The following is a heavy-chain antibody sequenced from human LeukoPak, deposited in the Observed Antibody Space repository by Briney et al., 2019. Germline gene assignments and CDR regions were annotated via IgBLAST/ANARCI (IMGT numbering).Heavy chain of an antibody. V-gene: IGHV1-18*01. CDR3: ARITMVRGVSFDY. D-gene: IGHD3-10*01. CDR2: VTSYNGDT. CDR1: GYTFNNYG. Sequence: ASVRVSCKASGYTFNNYGISWVRQAPGQGLEWMGWVTSYNGDTNYAQKFQGRVTMTTDTSTSTAYMELRSLRSDDTAVYYCARITMVRGVSFDYWGQGTLVTVSS. J-gene: IGHJ4*02.